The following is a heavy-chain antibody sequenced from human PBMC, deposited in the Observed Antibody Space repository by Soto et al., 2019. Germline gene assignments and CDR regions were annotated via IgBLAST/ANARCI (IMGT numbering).Heavy chain of an antibody. CDR3: ARTYYDTSGYKY. Sequence: GGSLRLSCAASGFTFDDYGMSWVRQAPGKGLEWVSGINWNGGSTGYADSVNGRFTISRDNAKNSLYLQMNSLRAEDTALYYCARTYYDTSGYKYWGQGTLVTVSS. CDR2: INWNGGST. D-gene: IGHD3-22*01. V-gene: IGHV3-20*04. J-gene: IGHJ4*02. CDR1: GFTFDDYG.